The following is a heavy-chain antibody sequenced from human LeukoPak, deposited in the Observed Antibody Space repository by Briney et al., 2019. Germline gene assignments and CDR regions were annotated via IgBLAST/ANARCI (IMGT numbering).Heavy chain of an antibody. CDR2: IYYSGSP. CDR1: GVSISSNNYY. CDR3: ARDLYGSGTRFDY. Sequence: SETLSLTCTVSGVSISSNNYYWGWIRQPPGKGLEWIGSIYYSGSPYYNPSLKSRVTISVDTSKNQFSLRLSSVTAADTAVYYCARDLYGSGTRFDYWGQGTLVTVSS. D-gene: IGHD3-10*01. V-gene: IGHV4-39*02. J-gene: IGHJ4*02.